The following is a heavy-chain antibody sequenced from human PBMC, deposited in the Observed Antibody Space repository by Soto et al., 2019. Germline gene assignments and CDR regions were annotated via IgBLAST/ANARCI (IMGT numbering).Heavy chain of an antibody. CDR3: ARDLDGLHDDTSGPFPRPG. V-gene: IGHV4-30-4*01. CDR2: IHSSGSI. D-gene: IGHD3-22*01. J-gene: IGHJ1*01. Sequence: SETLSLTCTVSGGSISSDDYYWSWIRQAPGRGLEWIGYIHSSGSIYYNPSLKSRATMSIDTAGNQFSLEVSSVTVADTAVYYCARDLDGLHDDTSGPFPRPGWGQGTLVTVS. CDR1: GGSISSDDYY.